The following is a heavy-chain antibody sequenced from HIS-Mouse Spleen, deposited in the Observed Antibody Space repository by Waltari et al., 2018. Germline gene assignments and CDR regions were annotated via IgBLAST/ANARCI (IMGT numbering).Heavy chain of an antibody. Sequence: QVQLQQWGAGLLKPSETLSLTCAVYGGSFRGYYLTWIRQPPGKGREGIGEITHIANTAYNPALRGRFTLSVDTAKNRFALKLSYVTAADTAVYYCARGEAEIAAAAYYYYYGMDVWGQGTTVTVSS. CDR2: ITHIANT. J-gene: IGHJ6*02. CDR3: ARGEAEIAAAAYYYYYGMDV. CDR1: GGSFRGYY. V-gene: IGHV4-34*01. D-gene: IGHD6-13*01.